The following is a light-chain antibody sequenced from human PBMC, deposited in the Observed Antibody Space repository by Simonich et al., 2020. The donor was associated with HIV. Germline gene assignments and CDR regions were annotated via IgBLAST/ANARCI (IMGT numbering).Light chain of an antibody. Sequence: DIVMTQSPLSLPVTPGEPASISCRSSQSLLHSNGYNYLDCYLQKPGQSPQLLIYLGANRASGVHDRFSGSGSGTDFTLKISRVEAEDVGVYYCMQALQTPITFGQGTRLEIK. CDR1: QSLLHSNGYNY. V-gene: IGKV2-28*01. CDR3: MQALQTPIT. CDR2: LGA. J-gene: IGKJ5*01.